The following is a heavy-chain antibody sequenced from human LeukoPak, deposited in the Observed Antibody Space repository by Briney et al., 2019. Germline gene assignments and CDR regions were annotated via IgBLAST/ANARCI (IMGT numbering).Heavy chain of an antibody. CDR1: GFTFSSSG. CDR3: AKGGGSGWKSWFDY. D-gene: IGHD6-19*01. V-gene: IGHV3-30*02. J-gene: IGHJ4*02. Sequence: GGSLRLSCAASGFTFSSSGMHWVRQAPGKGLEWVAVIWYDGSNKYYADSVKGRFTISRDSPKNTLHLQMDSLRAEDTAVYYCAKGGGSGWKSWFDYWGQGALVTVSS. CDR2: IWYDGSNK.